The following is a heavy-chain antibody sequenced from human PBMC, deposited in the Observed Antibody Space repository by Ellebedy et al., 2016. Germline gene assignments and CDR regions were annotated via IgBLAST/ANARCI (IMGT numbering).Heavy chain of an antibody. V-gene: IGHV1-24*01. D-gene: IGHD3-22*01. CDR1: GYALSDVS. CDR3: AAHRDYYDGTAYQFDY. J-gene: IGHJ4*02. CDR2: YDPEDGET. Sequence: ASVKVSCKVSGYALSDVSMHWVRQVPGKGLEWMGGYDPEDGETMFAQNFQGRAAMTEDTSADTAYLELSSLRSEDTAVYYCAAHRDYYDGTAYQFDYWGQGTLVTVSS.